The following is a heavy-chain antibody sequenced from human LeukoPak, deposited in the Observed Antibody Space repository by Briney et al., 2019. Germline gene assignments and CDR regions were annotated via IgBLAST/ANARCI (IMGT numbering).Heavy chain of an antibody. CDR1: GYSFPTYW. Sequence: GESLKISCKGSGYSFPTYWIGWVRQMPGKGLEWMGIIYPGDSDTRYSPSFQGQVTISVDKSISTAYLQWSSLKASVSAMYYCARQLYSSGDAFDYWGQGTLVTVSS. CDR3: ARQLYSSGDAFDY. J-gene: IGHJ4*02. CDR2: IYPGDSDT. D-gene: IGHD6-19*01. V-gene: IGHV5-51*01.